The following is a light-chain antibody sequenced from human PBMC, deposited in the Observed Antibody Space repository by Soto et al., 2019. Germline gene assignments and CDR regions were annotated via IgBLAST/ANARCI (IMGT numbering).Light chain of an antibody. CDR3: QQYDTYWT. V-gene: IGKV1-5*03. CDR2: KAS. CDR1: QSINNW. J-gene: IGKJ1*01. Sequence: DIQMTQSPSTLSASVGDRVTITCRASQSINNWLAWYQQKPGKAPKLLIYKASNLDIGVPSRFSGSGSGTEFTLTISSLQPDDVATYYCQQYDTYWTVGQGTKVEIK.